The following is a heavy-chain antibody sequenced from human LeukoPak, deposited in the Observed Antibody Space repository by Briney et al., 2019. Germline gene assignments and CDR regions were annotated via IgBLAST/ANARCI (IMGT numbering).Heavy chain of an antibody. J-gene: IGHJ4*02. CDR1: GFIFSSLA. CDR2: MNAVDANT. CDR3: AKQFLGAN. Sequence: AGSLRLSCAASGFIFSSLAMTWVRQAPGKGLEWISTMNAVDANTYYADSVKGRFTVSRENSRNTLYLQMNSLRAEDTAVYYCAKQFLGANWGQGTLVMVSS. D-gene: IGHD2-21*01. V-gene: IGHV3-23*01.